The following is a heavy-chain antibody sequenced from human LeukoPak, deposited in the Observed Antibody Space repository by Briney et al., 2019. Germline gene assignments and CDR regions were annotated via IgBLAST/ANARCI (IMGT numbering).Heavy chain of an antibody. V-gene: IGHV3-21*01. Sequence: PGGSLRLSCAASGFTFSSYSMNWVRQAPGKGLEWVSSISSSSSYIYYADSVKGRFTISRDNAKNSLYLQMNSLRAEDTAAYYCARGIAARKGPSGYYYGMDVWGQGTTVTVSS. D-gene: IGHD6-6*01. J-gene: IGHJ6*02. CDR2: ISSSSSYI. CDR1: GFTFSSYS. CDR3: ARGIAARKGPSGYYYGMDV.